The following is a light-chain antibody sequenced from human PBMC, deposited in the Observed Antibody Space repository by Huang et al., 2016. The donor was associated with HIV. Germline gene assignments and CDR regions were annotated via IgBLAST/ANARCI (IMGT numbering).Light chain of an antibody. Sequence: EIVLTQSPATLSLSPGERATLSCRASQSVRTYLAWYQQKPGQTPRILIYDASNRATGIPARFRGSGSGTDFTLTISNLQSEEFAVYYCQQRSAWPLTVGGGTKVGI. V-gene: IGKV3-11*01. CDR1: QSVRTY. CDR3: QQRSAWPLT. J-gene: IGKJ4*01. CDR2: DAS.